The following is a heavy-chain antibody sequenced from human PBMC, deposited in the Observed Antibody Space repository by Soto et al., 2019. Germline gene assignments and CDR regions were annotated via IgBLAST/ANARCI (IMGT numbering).Heavy chain of an antibody. CDR3: ARGRYSSSWFYFDY. J-gene: IGHJ4*02. CDR1: GGSITSYF. V-gene: IGHV4-59*01. Sequence: QVQLQESGPRLVKPSETLSLTCTVSGGSITSYFWNWIRQPPGKGLEWIGYIYHTGSTNYNPSFKSRISTSADTSMNQFSLTVTSVTAADTAVYYCARGRYSSSWFYFDYWGQGILVTVSS. CDR2: IYHTGST. D-gene: IGHD6-13*01.